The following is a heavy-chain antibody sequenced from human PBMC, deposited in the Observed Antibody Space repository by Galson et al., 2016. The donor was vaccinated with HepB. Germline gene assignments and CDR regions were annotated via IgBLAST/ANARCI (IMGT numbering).Heavy chain of an antibody. Sequence: SLRLSCAASGFIFSTHDMHWVRQVTGKGLEWVSGIETAGDTYYADSVKGRFTISRENGKNSVYLQMNSLSAGDTAVYYCARGKSLWTMPWNYGLDVWGKGTTGTVSS. J-gene: IGHJ6*04. CDR1: GFIFSTHD. D-gene: IGHD2-2*01. CDR2: IETAGDT. CDR3: ARGKSLWTMPWNYGLDV. V-gene: IGHV3-13*01.